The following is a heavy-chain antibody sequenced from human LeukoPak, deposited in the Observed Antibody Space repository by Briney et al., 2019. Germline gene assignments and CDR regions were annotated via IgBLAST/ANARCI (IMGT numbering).Heavy chain of an antibody. D-gene: IGHD3-10*01. Sequence: SQTLSLTCTVSGGSISSGSYYWSWIRQHPGKGLEWIGYIYYSGSTYYNPSLKSRVTISVDTSKNQFSLKLSSVTAADTAVYYCARVYGSGSYYNVDYWGQGTLVTVSS. CDR3: ARVYGSGSYYNVDY. J-gene: IGHJ4*02. CDR1: GGSISSGSYY. V-gene: IGHV4-31*03. CDR2: IYYSGST.